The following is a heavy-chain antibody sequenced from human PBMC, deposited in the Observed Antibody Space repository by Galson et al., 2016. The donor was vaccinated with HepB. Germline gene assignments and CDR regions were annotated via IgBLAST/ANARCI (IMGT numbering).Heavy chain of an antibody. CDR3: AKVTTVSTSLSNYAMDV. Sequence: SLRLSCAASGFTFNNYAMSWVRQAPGKGLEWVSTISSRGESIYYADSVKGRFTISRDKSYNTLYVQMISLRGEDTAIYYCAKVTTVSTSLSNYAMDVWGQGTTVTVSS. J-gene: IGHJ6*02. D-gene: IGHD4-17*01. CDR1: GFTFNNYA. CDR2: ISSRGESI. V-gene: IGHV3-23*01.